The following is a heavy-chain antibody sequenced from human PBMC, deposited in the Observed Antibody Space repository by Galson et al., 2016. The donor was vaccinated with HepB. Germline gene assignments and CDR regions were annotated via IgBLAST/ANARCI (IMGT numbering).Heavy chain of an antibody. CDR2: VRASGNGGST. CDR1: GFTSSNYD. V-gene: IGHV3-23*01. Sequence: SLRLSCAASGFTSSNYDMSWVRQAPGKGLQWVSVVRASGNGGSTHYADSVKGRFTISRDTSKNTLYLQMNSLRAEDTAVYYCAILGMYYRDTSDYFTEDFWGQGTLVTVS. CDR3: AILGMYYRDTSDYFTEDF. J-gene: IGHJ4*02. D-gene: IGHD3-22*01.